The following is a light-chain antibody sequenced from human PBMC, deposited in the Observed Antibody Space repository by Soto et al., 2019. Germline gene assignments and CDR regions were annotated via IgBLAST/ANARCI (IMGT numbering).Light chain of an antibody. Sequence: DIQMTQSPSSLSASVGDRVTITCRASQGISNYLAWYQQKPGKVPKLLIYAASTLQSGVPSRFSGSGSGTDFTLTISSLQPEDVATYYCQKYNRAPPMITFGPGTKVDIK. CDR3: QKYNRAPPMIT. J-gene: IGKJ3*01. CDR2: AAS. CDR1: QGISNY. V-gene: IGKV1-27*01.